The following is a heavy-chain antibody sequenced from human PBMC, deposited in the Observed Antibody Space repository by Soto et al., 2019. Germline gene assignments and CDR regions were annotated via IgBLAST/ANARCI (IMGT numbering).Heavy chain of an antibody. J-gene: IGHJ6*02. CDR2: IYYSGST. D-gene: IGHD6-13*01. CDR1: GGSISSYY. CDR3: ARDLYSQTSAYYYYGMDV. Sequence: SETLSLTCTVSGGSISSYYWSWIRQPPGKGLEWIGYIYYSGSTNYNPSLKSRVTISVDTSKNQFSLKLSSVTAVDTAVNYCARDLYSQTSAYYYYGMDVWGQGTTVTVSS. V-gene: IGHV4-59*01.